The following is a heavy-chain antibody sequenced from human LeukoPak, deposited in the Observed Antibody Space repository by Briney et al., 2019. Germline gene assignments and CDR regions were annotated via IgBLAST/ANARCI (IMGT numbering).Heavy chain of an antibody. CDR3: AKSSSGYRHQLDY. D-gene: IGHD3-22*01. Sequence: GGSLRLSCAASGFSFSSYAMSWVRQTPGKGLEWVSGISGTGDNTYCADSVKGRFTISRDNSKNTLYLQMNSLRAEDTAVYYCAKSSSGYRHQLDYWGQGTLVTVSS. V-gene: IGHV3-23*01. CDR1: GFSFSSYA. CDR2: ISGTGDNT. J-gene: IGHJ4*02.